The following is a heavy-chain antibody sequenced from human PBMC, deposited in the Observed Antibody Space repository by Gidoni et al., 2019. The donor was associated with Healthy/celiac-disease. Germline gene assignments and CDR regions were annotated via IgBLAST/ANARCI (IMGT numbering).Heavy chain of an antibody. J-gene: IGHJ4*02. CDR2: ISSSGGST. CDR1: GFTFSSYA. D-gene: IGHD3-3*01. V-gene: IGHV3-23*01. Sequence: EVQLLESGGGVEQPGGALRLSGAASGFTFSSYAMSWVRQAPGKGLEVVSAISSSGGSTYYADSVKGRFTISRDNSKNTLYLQMNSLRAEDTAVYYCAKEMDYDFWSGRTPFDYWGQGTLVTVSS. CDR3: AKEMDYDFWSGRTPFDY.